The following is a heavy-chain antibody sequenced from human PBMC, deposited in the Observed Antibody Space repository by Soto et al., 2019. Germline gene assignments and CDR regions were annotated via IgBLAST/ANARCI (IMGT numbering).Heavy chain of an antibody. CDR2: ISRGGSSI. J-gene: IGHJ4*02. V-gene: IGHV3-21*01. D-gene: IGHD4-4*01. CDR3: ATDYSNYLGEGWAFDY. CDR1: GFTFSTYS. Sequence: EVELVESGGGLVKPGGSLRLSCAASGFTFSTYSMNWVRQAPGKGLEWVSSISRGGSSIKYADSVKGRFTISRDNAKNSLYLQMNSLRAEDTAVYYCATDYSNYLGEGWAFDYWGQGTLVTVSS.